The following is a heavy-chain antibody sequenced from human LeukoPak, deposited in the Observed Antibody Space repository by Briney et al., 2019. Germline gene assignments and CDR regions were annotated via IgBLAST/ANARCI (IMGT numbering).Heavy chain of an antibody. CDR2: ISGSGGST. Sequence: GGSLRLSCAASGFTFSSYAMSWVRQAPGKGLEWVSAISGSGGSTYYADSVKGRFTISRDNSKNTLYLQMNSLRAEDTAVYYCAEDLSRSTNGDYWGQGTLVTVSS. CDR3: AEDLSRSTNGDY. D-gene: IGHD2-2*01. V-gene: IGHV3-23*01. CDR1: GFTFSSYA. J-gene: IGHJ4*02.